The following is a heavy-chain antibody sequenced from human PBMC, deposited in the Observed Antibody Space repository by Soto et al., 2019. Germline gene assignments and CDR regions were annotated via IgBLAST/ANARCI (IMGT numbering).Heavy chain of an antibody. J-gene: IGHJ4*02. CDR3: ARDRRRYYGSGSPNPWNYFDY. Sequence: PGGSLRLSCAASGFTFSSYWMSWVRQAPGKGLEWVANIKQDGSEKYYVDSVKGRFTISRDNAKNSLYLQMNSLRAEDTAVYYCARDRRRYYGSGSPNPWNYFDYWGQGTLVTVSS. V-gene: IGHV3-7*01. D-gene: IGHD3-10*01. CDR1: GFTFSSYW. CDR2: IKQDGSEK.